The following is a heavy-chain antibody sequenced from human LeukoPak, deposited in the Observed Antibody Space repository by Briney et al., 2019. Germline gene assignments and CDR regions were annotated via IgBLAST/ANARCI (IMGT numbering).Heavy chain of an antibody. J-gene: IGHJ3*02. CDR2: ISSSSSYI. CDR1: GFTVSSNY. Sequence: NPGGSLRLSCAASGFTVSSNYMSWVRQAPGKGLEWVSSISSSSSYIYYADSVKGRFTISRDNAKNSLYLQMNSLRAEDTAVYYCAREGGPDAFDIWGQGTMVTVSS. CDR3: AREGGPDAFDI. V-gene: IGHV3-21*01. D-gene: IGHD2-15*01.